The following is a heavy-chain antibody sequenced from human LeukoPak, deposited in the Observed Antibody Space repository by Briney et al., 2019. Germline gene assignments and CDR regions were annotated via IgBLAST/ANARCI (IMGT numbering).Heavy chain of an antibody. CDR3: ARDPGSRYSVTVGYYFDY. D-gene: IGHD3-16*02. CDR1: GFTFSSYA. V-gene: IGHV3-30*03. J-gene: IGHJ4*02. Sequence: QPGGSLRLSCAASGFTFSSYAMSWVRQAPGKGLEWVAAIVYDGSNAYYVDSVKGRFTVSRDNSKNTLLLQMNSLRPEDTAVYYCARDPGSRYSVTVGYYFDYWGQGTLVTVSS. CDR2: IVYDGSNA.